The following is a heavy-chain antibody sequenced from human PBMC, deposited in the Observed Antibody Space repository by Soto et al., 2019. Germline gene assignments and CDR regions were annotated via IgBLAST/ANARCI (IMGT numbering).Heavy chain of an antibody. J-gene: IGHJ5*02. D-gene: IGHD3-22*01. CDR3: SRESRKNYYDSSGHLAYNWFDP. CDR2: IWYDGSNK. Sequence: GGSLRLSCAASGFTFSSYGMHWVRQAPGKGLEWVAVIWYDGSNKYYADSVKGRFTISRDNSKNTLYLQMNSLRAEDTAVYYCSRESRKNYYDSSGHLAYNWFDPWGQGTLVTVSS. V-gene: IGHV3-33*01. CDR1: GFTFSSYG.